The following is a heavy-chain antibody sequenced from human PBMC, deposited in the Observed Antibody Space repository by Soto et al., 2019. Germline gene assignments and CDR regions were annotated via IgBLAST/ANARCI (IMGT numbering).Heavy chain of an antibody. CDR1: GFTFRDYA. CDR2: ISVGGGSI. Sequence: EVQLVESGGGLVQPGGSLRVSCIDSGFTFRDYAFNWVRQAPGKGLEWVSYISVGGGSIFYADSVKGRFTISRDDARNSVYLQMNTLRHEDTAVYHCVRDHRWAFDIWGKGTVVTVSS. D-gene: IGHD2-15*01. J-gene: IGHJ3*02. CDR3: VRDHRWAFDI. V-gene: IGHV3-48*02.